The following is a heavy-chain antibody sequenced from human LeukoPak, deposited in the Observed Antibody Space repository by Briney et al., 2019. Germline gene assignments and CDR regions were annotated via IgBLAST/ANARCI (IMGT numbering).Heavy chain of an antibody. V-gene: IGHV4-39*07. J-gene: IGHJ4*02. D-gene: IGHD3-10*01. CDR1: GGSISSSSYY. Sequence: PSETLSLTCTVSGGSISSSSYYWGWIRQLPGKGLEWIGSIYYSGSTYYNPSLKSRVTISVDTSKNQFSLKLSSVTAADTAVYYCARDSESSYYYGSGSYPFDYWGQGTLVTVSS. CDR3: ARDSESSYYYGSGSYPFDY. CDR2: IYYSGST.